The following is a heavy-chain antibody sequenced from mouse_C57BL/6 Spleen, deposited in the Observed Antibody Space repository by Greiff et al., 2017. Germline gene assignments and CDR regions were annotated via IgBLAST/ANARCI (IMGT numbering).Heavy chain of an antibody. CDR1: GYTFTSYW. D-gene: IGHD1-1*01. V-gene: IGHV1-61*01. CDR2: IYPSDSET. Sequence: VQLQQPGAELVRPGSSVKLSCKASGYTFTSYWMDWVKQRPGQGLEWIGNIYPSDSETHYNQKFKDKATLTVDKSSSTAYMQLSSLTSEDSAVYYGTSNGSSYVGWYFDVWGTGTTVTVSS. J-gene: IGHJ1*03. CDR3: TSNGSSYVGWYFDV.